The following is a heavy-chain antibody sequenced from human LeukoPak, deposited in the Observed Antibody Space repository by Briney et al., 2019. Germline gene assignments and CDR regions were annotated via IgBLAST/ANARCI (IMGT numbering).Heavy chain of an antibody. CDR2: IYYSGST. CDR1: GGSISGSNYY. J-gene: IGHJ4*02. CDR3: AKGGHSSGWYHDY. V-gene: IGHV4-61*01. D-gene: IGHD6-19*01. Sequence: SETLSLTCTVSGGSISGSNYYWSWIRQPPGRGLEWIGYIYYSGSTNYNPSLKSRVTISVDTSKNQFSLKLSSVTAADTAVYYCAKGGHSSGWYHDYWGQGTLVTVSS.